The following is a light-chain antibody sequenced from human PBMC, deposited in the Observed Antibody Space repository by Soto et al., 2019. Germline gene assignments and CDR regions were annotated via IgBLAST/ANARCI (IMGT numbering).Light chain of an antibody. CDR3: CSYAGSYSWV. Sequence: QSALTQPRSVSGSPGQSVTISCTGTSSDVGGYNYVYWYQQHPGKAPKLMIYDVSKRPSGVPDRFSGSKSGNTASLTISGVQAEDEADYYCCSYAGSYSWVFGGGTNLTVL. V-gene: IGLV2-11*01. J-gene: IGLJ3*02. CDR1: SSDVGGYNY. CDR2: DVS.